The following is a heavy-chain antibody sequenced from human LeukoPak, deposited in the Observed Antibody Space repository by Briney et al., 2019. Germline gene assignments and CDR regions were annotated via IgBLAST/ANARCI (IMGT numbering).Heavy chain of an antibody. CDR3: ARPGDYDSSGYYIY. CDR2: ISSSSSTI. J-gene: IGHJ4*02. Sequence: GGSLRLSCAASGFIFSSYSMNWVRQAPGKGLEWVSYISSSSSTIYYADSVKGRFTISRDNAKNSLYLQMNSLRAEDTAVYYCARPGDYDSSGYYIYWGQGTLVTVSS. D-gene: IGHD3-22*01. CDR1: GFIFSSYS. V-gene: IGHV3-48*01.